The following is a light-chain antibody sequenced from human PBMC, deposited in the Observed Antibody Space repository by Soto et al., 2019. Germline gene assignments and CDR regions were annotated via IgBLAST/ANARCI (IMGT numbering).Light chain of an antibody. CDR2: EVS. CDR1: SSDVGGYNY. CDR3: SLYTSSSTAWV. V-gene: IGLV2-14*01. J-gene: IGLJ3*02. Sequence: QSALTQPASVSGSPGQSITISCTGTSSDVGGYNYVSWYQQHPGKAPKLMIYEVSNRPSGVSNRFSGSKSGNTASLTISGLQAEDEADYYCSLYTSSSTAWVFGGGTKLTVL.